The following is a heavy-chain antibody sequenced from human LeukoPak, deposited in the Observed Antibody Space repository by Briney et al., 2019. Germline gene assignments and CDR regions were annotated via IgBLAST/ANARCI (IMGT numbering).Heavy chain of an antibody. V-gene: IGHV1-18*01. D-gene: IGHD3-10*01. CDR3: ARVKSGSGSYYEKYAFDI. J-gene: IGHJ3*02. CDR1: GYTFTSYG. CDR2: ISAYNGNT. Sequence: ASVKVSCKASGYTFTSYGISWVRQAPGQGLEWMGWISAYNGNTNYVQKLQGRVTMTTDTSTSTAYMELRSLRSDDTAVYYCARVKSGSGSYYEKYAFDIWGQGTMVTVSS.